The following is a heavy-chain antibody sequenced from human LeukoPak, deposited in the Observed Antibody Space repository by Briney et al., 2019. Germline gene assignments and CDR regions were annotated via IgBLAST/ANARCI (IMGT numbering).Heavy chain of an antibody. V-gene: IGHV3-48*04. CDR3: ARADYGSTYYFDY. CDR1: GFTFSSYG. Sequence: GGSLRLSCAASGFTFSSYGMSWVRQAPGKGLEWVSSISGSVGTIYYADSVKGRFTISRDNAKNSLYLQMNSLRAEDTAVYYCARADYGSTYYFDYWGQGTLVTVSS. J-gene: IGHJ4*02. CDR2: ISGSVGTI. D-gene: IGHD3-10*01.